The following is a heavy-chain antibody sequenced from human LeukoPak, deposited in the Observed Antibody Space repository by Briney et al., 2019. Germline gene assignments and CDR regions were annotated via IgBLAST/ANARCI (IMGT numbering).Heavy chain of an antibody. CDR2: ISGSGGST. D-gene: IGHD2-15*01. CDR3: AKDRIVVAVAATRLGSYFDY. CDR1: GFTFSSYA. J-gene: IGHJ4*02. Sequence: PGGSLRLSCAASGFTFSSYAMRWVRQAPGKGLEWVSAISGSGGSTYYADSVKGRFTISRDNSKNTLYLQMNSLRAEDTAVYYCAKDRIVVAVAATRLGSYFDYWGQGTLVTVSS. V-gene: IGHV3-23*01.